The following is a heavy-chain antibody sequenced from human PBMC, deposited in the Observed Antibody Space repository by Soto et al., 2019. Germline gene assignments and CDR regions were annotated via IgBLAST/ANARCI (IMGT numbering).Heavy chain of an antibody. Sequence: GGSLRLSCAASGFTFSTYSMNWVRQAPGKGLKWVSYISSSSRYIYYADSVKGRFTISRDNTKNSLYLQMTSLRAEDTAVYYCAGERIGTAFDSWGQGTLVTVSS. V-gene: IGHV3-21*05. CDR1: GFTFSTYS. CDR2: ISSSSRYI. J-gene: IGHJ4*02. D-gene: IGHD1-1*01. CDR3: AGERIGTAFDS.